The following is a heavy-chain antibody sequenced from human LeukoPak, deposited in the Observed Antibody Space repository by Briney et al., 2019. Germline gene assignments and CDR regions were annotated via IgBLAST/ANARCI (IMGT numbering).Heavy chain of an antibody. V-gene: IGHV3-33*01. CDR3: ARDGGTGIVGASGGMDV. J-gene: IGHJ6*02. Sequence: PGRSLRLSCATSGFTFSVCGMHWVRQAPGKGLEWVAVIWYDGRNKYYEDSVKGRFTISRDNSKNTLYLQMNSLRAEDTAVYYCARDGGTGIVGASGGMDVWGQGTTVTVSS. CDR1: GFTFSVCG. CDR2: IWYDGRNK. D-gene: IGHD1-26*01.